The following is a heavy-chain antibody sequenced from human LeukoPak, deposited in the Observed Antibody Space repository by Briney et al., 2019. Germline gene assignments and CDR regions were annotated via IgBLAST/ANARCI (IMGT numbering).Heavy chain of an antibody. CDR3: GRGGYSGLTI. CDR2: IYYTGST. V-gene: IGHV4-39*01. Sequence: SETLSLTCTVSGGSIRSSSNYWGWVRPPPGKGLEWIANIYYTGSTYYNPSLKSRVTISVDTSRNQFSLKLSSVTAADTAVYYCGRGGYSGLTIWGQGTKVTVCS. D-gene: IGHD5-12*01. CDR1: GGSIRSSSNY. J-gene: IGHJ3*02.